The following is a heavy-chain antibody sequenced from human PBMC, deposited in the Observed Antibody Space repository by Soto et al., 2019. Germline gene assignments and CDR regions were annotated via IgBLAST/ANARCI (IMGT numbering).Heavy chain of an antibody. CDR1: GGSITSSSYY. D-gene: IGHD5-12*01. V-gene: IGHV4-39*01. CDR3: VRHAQWIIRAY. CDR2: IYYSGST. J-gene: IGHJ4*02. Sequence: SETLSLTCTVSGGSITSSSYYWGWIRQPPGKGLEWIGSIYYSGSTYYNPSLKSRLTLFVDTSKNQFSLKLSSVTAADTAVYYCVRHAQWIIRAYWGQGSLVTVSS.